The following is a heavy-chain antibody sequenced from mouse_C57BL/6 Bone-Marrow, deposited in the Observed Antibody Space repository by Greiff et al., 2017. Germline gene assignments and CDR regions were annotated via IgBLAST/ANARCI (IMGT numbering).Heavy chain of an antibody. CDR2: ISNGGGST. Sequence: EVKLVESGGGLVQPGGSLKLSCAASGFTFSDYYMSWVRQTPEKRLEWVAYISNGGGSTYYPDTVKGRFTISRDNAKNTLYLQMSRLKSEDTAMYYCARSTGTRYFDYWGQGTTLTVSS. J-gene: IGHJ2*01. V-gene: IGHV5-12*01. CDR3: ARSTGTRYFDY. CDR1: GFTFSDYY. D-gene: IGHD4-1*02.